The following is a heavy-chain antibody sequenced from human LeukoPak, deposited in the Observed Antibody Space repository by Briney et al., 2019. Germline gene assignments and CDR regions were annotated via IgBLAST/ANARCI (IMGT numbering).Heavy chain of an antibody. CDR2: INPNSGGT. J-gene: IGHJ4*02. CDR3: ARVGPQTMYYFDY. V-gene: IGHV1-2*02. CDR1: GYTFSGYY. Sequence: ASVKVSCKASGYTFSGYYMHWVRQAPGQGLEWMGWINPNSGGTKYAQKFQGRVTMTRDTSISTAYMELSRLRSDDTAVYYCARVGPQTMYYFDYWGQGTLVTVSS.